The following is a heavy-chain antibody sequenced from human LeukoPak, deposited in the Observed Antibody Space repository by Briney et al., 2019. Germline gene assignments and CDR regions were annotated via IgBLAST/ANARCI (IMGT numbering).Heavy chain of an antibody. Sequence: GGSLRLSCAASGFTFGNSCMSWVRQAPGKGLEWVAAIKTDGSKEYYVDSVRGRFTISRDNAKDSVFLQMNSLRADDTAVYFCARNSNFDTHDFWGQGTLVIVSS. CDR1: GFTFGNSC. J-gene: IGHJ4*02. D-gene: IGHD3-22*01. CDR2: IKTDGSKE. CDR3: ARNSNFDTHDF. V-gene: IGHV3-7*01.